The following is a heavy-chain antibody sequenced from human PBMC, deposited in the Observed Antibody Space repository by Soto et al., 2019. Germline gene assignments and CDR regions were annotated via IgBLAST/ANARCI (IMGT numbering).Heavy chain of an antibody. Sequence: QVQLVQSGAEVKKPGSSVKVSCKASGGTFSSYAISWVRQAPGQGLEWMGGIIPIFGTANYAQKFQGRVTINADGSTSTAYMELSSLRSEETGVYYCARDNGSGYDKKEPDYYYYYGMDVWGQGTTVTVSS. CDR1: GGTFSSYA. V-gene: IGHV1-69*01. CDR2: IIPIFGTA. D-gene: IGHD5-12*01. J-gene: IGHJ6*02. CDR3: ARDNGSGYDKKEPDYYYYYGMDV.